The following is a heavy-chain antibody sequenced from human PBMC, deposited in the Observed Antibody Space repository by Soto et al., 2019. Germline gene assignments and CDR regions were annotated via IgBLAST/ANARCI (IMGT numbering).Heavy chain of an antibody. CDR3: ARVTDSGYDWAFDY. D-gene: IGHD5-12*01. CDR2: ISSSSSYI. J-gene: IGHJ4*02. CDR1: GFTFSSYS. V-gene: IGHV3-21*01. Sequence: GGSLRLSCAASGFTFSSYSMNWVRQAPGKGLEWVSSISSSSSYIYYADSVKGRFTISRDNAKNSLYLQMNSLRAEDTAVYYCARVTDSGYDWAFDYWGQGTLVTVSS.